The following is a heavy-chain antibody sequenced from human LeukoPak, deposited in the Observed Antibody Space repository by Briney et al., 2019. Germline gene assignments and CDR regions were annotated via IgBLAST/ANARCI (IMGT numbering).Heavy chain of an antibody. CDR1: GGSISSGGYY. J-gene: IGHJ4*02. Sequence: PSQTLSLTCTVSGGSISSGGYYWSWIRQHPGKGLEWIGYIYYSGSTYYNPSLKSRVTISVDTSKNQFSLKLSSVTAADTAVYYCARVKYDSSGYPFDYWGQGTLVTVSS. CDR2: IYYSGST. V-gene: IGHV4-31*03. CDR3: ARVKYDSSGYPFDY. D-gene: IGHD3-22*01.